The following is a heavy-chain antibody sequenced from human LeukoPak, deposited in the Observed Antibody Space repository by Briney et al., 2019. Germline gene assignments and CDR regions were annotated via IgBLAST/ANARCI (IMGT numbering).Heavy chain of an antibody. J-gene: IGHJ6*02. CDR2: IWYDGSNK. Sequence: QPGRSLRLSCAASGYTFSYYVMHWVRQAPGKGLEWVAVIWYDGSNKYYADSVKGRFTISRDDAKNSLYLQMNSLRAEETAVYYCARLRPYSSTWYAYYGMDVWGQGTTVTVSS. V-gene: IGHV3-33*03. D-gene: IGHD6-13*01. CDR1: GYTFSYYV. CDR3: ARLRPYSSTWYAYYGMDV.